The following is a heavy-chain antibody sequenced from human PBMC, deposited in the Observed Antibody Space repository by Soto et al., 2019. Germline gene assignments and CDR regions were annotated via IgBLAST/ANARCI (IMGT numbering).Heavy chain of an antibody. Sequence: QVQLVQSGAEVKKPGASVKVSCKASGYTFTSYGISWVRQAPGQGLEWMGWISGYNGHTNYAQKLQGRVTMTTDTSTSTAYMELGSLRSDDTAVYYCARVDYDFWRGQHYYFDSWGQGTLVTVSS. J-gene: IGHJ4*02. CDR3: ARVDYDFWRGQHYYFDS. V-gene: IGHV1-18*01. D-gene: IGHD3-3*01. CDR1: GYTFTSYG. CDR2: ISGYNGHT.